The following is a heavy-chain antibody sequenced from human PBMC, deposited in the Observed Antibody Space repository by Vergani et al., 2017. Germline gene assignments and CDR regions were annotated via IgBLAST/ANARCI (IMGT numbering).Heavy chain of an antibody. Sequence: EVQLVESGGGLVQPGGSLKLSCAASGFTFSGSAMHWVRQASGKGLAWVGRIRSKANSYATAYAASVKGRFTISRDDSKNTAYLQMNSLKTEDTAVYYCAAWWQSRSAFDIWGQGTMVAVSS. J-gene: IGHJ3*02. CDR3: AAWWQSRSAFDI. D-gene: IGHD2-15*01. CDR1: GFTFSGSA. V-gene: IGHV3-73*02. CDR2: IRSKANSYAT.